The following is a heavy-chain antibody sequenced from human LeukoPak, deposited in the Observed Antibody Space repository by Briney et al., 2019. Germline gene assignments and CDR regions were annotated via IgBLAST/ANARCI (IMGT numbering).Heavy chain of an antibody. Sequence: SETLSLTCAVYGGSFSGYYWSWIRQPPGKGLEWIGEINHSGSTNYNPSLKSRVTISVDTSKNQFSLKLSSVTAADTAVYYCARHMSWQWEYYFDYWGQGTLVTVSS. J-gene: IGHJ4*02. V-gene: IGHV4-34*01. CDR1: GGSFSGYY. D-gene: IGHD1-26*01. CDR3: ARHMSWQWEYYFDY. CDR2: INHSGST.